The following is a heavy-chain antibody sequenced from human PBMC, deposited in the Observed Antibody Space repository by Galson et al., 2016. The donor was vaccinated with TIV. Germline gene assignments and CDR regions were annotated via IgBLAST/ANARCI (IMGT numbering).Heavy chain of an antibody. Sequence: SLRLSCAASGFSFSTYNMNWVRQAPGKGLEWVSYISMSSDTIYYADSVEGRFTISRDNARSSLYLQMNSLRAEDTAVYYCSRDDDSHLGSSGHYYYYYMDVWGKGTTVTVS. D-gene: IGHD3-22*01. V-gene: IGHV3-48*01. CDR3: SRDDDSHLGSSGHYYYYYMDV. CDR2: ISMSSDTI. CDR1: GFSFSTYN. J-gene: IGHJ6*03.